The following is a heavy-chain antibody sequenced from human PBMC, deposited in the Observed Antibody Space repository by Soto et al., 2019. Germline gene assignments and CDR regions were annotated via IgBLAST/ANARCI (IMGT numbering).Heavy chain of an antibody. CDR2: ISKSDYT. CDR3: AREDSIIIPAASDF. J-gene: IGHJ4*02. D-gene: IGHD2-2*01. Sequence: KRWGSLRLSCTISGFAFNNYGINWVRQAPGKGLEGVSSISKSDYTYYSDSVKGRFAISRDNAKSSVSLQMTTLRVEDTALYYCAREDSIIIPAASDFWGQGTRVTV. CDR1: GFAFNNYG. V-gene: IGHV3-21*01.